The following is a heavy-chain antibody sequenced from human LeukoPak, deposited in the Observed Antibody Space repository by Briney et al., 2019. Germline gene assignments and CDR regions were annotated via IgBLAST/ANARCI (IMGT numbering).Heavy chain of an antibody. CDR3: ARGWDSYTFDY. CDR1: GFTFSSYE. D-gene: IGHD3-16*01. J-gene: IGHJ4*02. CDR2: ISSDGSTI. V-gene: IGHV3-48*03. Sequence: GGSPRLSCAASGFTFSSYEMNWVRQAPGKGLEWVSFISSDGSTIYSADSVKGRFTISRDNAKNLLHLQMNSLRAEDTAVYYCARGWDSYTFDYWGQGTLVTVSS.